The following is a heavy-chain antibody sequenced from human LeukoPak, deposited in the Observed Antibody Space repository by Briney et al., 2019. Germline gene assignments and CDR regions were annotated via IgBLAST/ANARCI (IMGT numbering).Heavy chain of an antibody. D-gene: IGHD2-8*02. Sequence: PGGSLRLSCATSGFTFSSYWMSWVRQAPGKGLEWVAYINQDGSEKNYVDSVKGRFTISRDNAKNSVYLQMNSLRAEDTAVYYCARDCCTGGRNTFDPWGQGTLVTVSS. CDR2: INQDGSEK. CDR3: ARDCCTGGRNTFDP. J-gene: IGHJ5*02. CDR1: GFTFSSYW. V-gene: IGHV3-7*01.